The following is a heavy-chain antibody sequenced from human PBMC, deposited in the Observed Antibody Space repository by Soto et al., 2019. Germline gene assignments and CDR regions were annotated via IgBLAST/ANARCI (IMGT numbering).Heavy chain of an antibody. CDR1: GGSFSTSS. J-gene: IGHJ3*02. CDR2: ILPIFGTA. D-gene: IGHD2-21*01. V-gene: IGHV1-69*15. CDR3: ARGDEFGGNSDAYDI. Sequence: QVLLVQSGAEMKKPGSSVKVSCKASGGSFSTSSINWVRQAPGQRPEWMANILPIFGTADYAQKFQGRVTXPXXXSXHTGYMELRTLLSEDTAVYYCARGDEFGGNSDAYDIWGQGTVVTVSS.